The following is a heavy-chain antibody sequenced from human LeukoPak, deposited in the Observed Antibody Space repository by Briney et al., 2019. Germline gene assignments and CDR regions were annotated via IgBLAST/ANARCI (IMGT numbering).Heavy chain of an antibody. Sequence: GGSLRLSCAASGFTFSHYWMHWVRQAPGQGLVWVSRINSDGRSTTYADSVQGRFTISRDNAKNTLYLQMNSLRAEDTAVYYCARENRYSGSYDYWGQGTLVTVSS. CDR2: INSDGRST. CDR1: GFTFSHYW. V-gene: IGHV3-74*01. J-gene: IGHJ4*02. D-gene: IGHD1-26*01. CDR3: ARENRYSGSYDY.